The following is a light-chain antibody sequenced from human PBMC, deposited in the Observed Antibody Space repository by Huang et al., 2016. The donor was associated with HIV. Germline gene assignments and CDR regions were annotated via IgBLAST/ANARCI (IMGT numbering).Light chain of an antibody. CDR3: QQYNDWPRS. CDR1: QNINTT. J-gene: IGKJ1*01. Sequence: EIVMTQSPGTLSVAPGERATLSCRASQNINTTLAWFQQHPGQAPRLLVYAASTRTGDFPARCSGGGARTEFTLTISSLQSEDIAVYYCQQYNDWPRSFGQGTKVEIK. CDR2: AAS. V-gene: IGKV3-15*01.